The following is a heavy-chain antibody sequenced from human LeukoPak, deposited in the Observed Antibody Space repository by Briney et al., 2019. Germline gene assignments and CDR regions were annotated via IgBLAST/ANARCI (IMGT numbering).Heavy chain of an antibody. V-gene: IGHV3-30*02. CDR1: GFTFSSYG. D-gene: IGHD2-2*01. CDR2: IRYDGSNK. CDR3: ARGAYCSSTSCYSGWFDP. J-gene: IGHJ5*02. Sequence: GGSLRLSCAASGFTFSSYGMHWVRQAPGKGLEWVAFIRYDGSNKYYADSVKGRFTISRGNAKNSLYLQMNSLRAEDTAVYYCARGAYCSSTSCYSGWFDPWGQGTLVTVSS.